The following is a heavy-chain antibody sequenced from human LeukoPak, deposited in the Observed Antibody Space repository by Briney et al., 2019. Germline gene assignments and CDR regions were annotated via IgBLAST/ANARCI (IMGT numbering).Heavy chain of an antibody. V-gene: IGHV1-46*01. J-gene: IGHJ4*02. D-gene: IGHD2-2*01. CDR3: ARDRCSSTSCYGLDY. Sequence: PGASVKVSCKSSGYTFTSYYMYWVRQAPGQGLEWMGIINPSGGSTSYAQKFQGRVTMTRDTSTSTVYMELSSLRSEDTAVYYCARDRCSSTSCYGLDYWGQGTLVTVSS. CDR2: INPSGGST. CDR1: GYTFTSYY.